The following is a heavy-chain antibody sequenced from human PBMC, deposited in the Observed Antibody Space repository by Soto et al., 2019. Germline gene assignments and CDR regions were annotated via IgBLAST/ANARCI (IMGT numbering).Heavy chain of an antibody. CDR1: GFTFSNYA. J-gene: IGHJ3*01. CDR2: ISIGSGSI. D-gene: IGHD3-22*01. CDR3: VRDDRWAFDF. V-gene: IGHV3-48*02. Sequence: GGSLRLSCAASGFTFSNYAMNWVRQAPGKGLEWVPYISIGSGSIFYADSVKGRFTISRDDAKNSLYLQMNTLRDEDTAVYYCVRDDRWAFDFWGQGTMVTVSS.